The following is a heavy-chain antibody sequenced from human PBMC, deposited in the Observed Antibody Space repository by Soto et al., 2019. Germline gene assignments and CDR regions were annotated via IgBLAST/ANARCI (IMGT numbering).Heavy chain of an antibody. Sequence: SVKVSCKASGGTFSSYAISWVRQAPGQGLEWMGGIIPIFGTANYAQKFQGRVTITADESTSTAYMELSSLRSEDTAVYYCATSAHDYDILTGYYTSFDYWGQGTLVTVSS. J-gene: IGHJ4*02. V-gene: IGHV1-69*13. D-gene: IGHD3-9*01. CDR3: ATSAHDYDILTGYYTSFDY. CDR1: GGTFSSYA. CDR2: IIPIFGTA.